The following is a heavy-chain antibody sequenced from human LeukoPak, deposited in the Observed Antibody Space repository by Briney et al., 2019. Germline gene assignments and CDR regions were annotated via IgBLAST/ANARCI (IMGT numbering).Heavy chain of an antibody. D-gene: IGHD6-13*01. Sequence: ASVKVSCKVSTYPLTDLSFHWVRQPPGKGLEWMGGFDPEDGEAVYAQKFQGRVSMTEDTSTDTAYMELNSLRSDDTAVYYCATSWPATSYDAFHIWGQGTMVTVSS. CDR1: TYPLTDLS. J-gene: IGHJ3*02. CDR2: FDPEDGEA. V-gene: IGHV1-24*01. CDR3: ATSWPATSYDAFHI.